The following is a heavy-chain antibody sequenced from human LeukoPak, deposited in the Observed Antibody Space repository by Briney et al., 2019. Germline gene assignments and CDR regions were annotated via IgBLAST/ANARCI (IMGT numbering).Heavy chain of an antibody. V-gene: IGHV4-59*01. CDR2: IYYTGST. CDR1: GGSISTYY. Sequence: SETLSLTRSVSGGSISTYYWSWIRQNPGKGLEWIGYIYYTGSTNYNPALKSRVIVSVDTSKNEISLKLTSVTAADTAVYYCATMSGGAFDIWGQGTMVTVSS. CDR3: ATMSGGAFDI. D-gene: IGHD2-15*01. J-gene: IGHJ3*02.